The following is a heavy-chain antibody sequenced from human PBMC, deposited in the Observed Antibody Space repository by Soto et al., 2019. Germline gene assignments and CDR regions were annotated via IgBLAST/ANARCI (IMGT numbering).Heavy chain of an antibody. V-gene: IGHV4-59*01. J-gene: IGHJ5*02. CDR2: IYYSGSTNYNPSLT. CDR1: GDSISSYY. CDR3: ARLPWADYGGIFDP. D-gene: IGHD4-17*01. Sequence: SETLSLTCTVSGDSISSYYWSWIRQPPGKGLEWIGYIYYSGSTNYNPSLTNYNPSLKSRVTISVDTSKNQFSLKLSSVTAADPGGLYCARLPWADYGGIFDPWGQGTLVTVSS.